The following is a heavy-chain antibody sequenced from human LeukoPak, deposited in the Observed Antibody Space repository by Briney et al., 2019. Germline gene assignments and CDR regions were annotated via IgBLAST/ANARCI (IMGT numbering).Heavy chain of an antibody. CDR1: GLTFNSHA. CDR2: ITGSGGST. J-gene: IGHJ4*02. D-gene: IGHD3-10*01. CDR3: VTRPPSETYYGVFDY. Sequence: GGSLRLSCAASGLTFNSHAMSWVRQAPGKGLEWVSGITGSGGSTYYAESVKGRFTISRDNSKNTLYLQMNSLRAEDTALYYCVTRPPSETYYGVFDYWGQGTLVTVSS. V-gene: IGHV3-23*01.